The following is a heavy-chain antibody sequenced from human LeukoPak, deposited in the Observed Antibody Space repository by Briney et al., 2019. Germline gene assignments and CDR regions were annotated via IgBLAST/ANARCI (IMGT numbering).Heavy chain of an antibody. CDR2: IWYDGSNK. Sequence: PGGSLRLSCAASGFTFSSYGMHWVRQAPGKGLEWVAVIWYDGSNKYYADPVKGRFTISRDNSKNTLYLQMNSLRAEDTAVYYCARQGEQQLVYYFDYWGQGTLVTVSS. CDR3: ARQGEQQLVYYFDY. CDR1: GFTFSSYG. V-gene: IGHV3-33*01. J-gene: IGHJ4*02. D-gene: IGHD6-13*01.